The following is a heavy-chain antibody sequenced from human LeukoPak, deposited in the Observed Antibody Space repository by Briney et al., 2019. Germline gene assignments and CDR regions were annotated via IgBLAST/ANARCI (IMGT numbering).Heavy chain of an antibody. CDR2: INLDGNGR. Sequence: GGSLRLSRAASGFFFSNYWMSWVRQAQGKGLEWVANINLDGNGRFYVDSVKGRFTISRDNNKKSVYLQMNSLRAEDTAVYYCARDTDDFQGLDIWGQGTRVTVSS. J-gene: IGHJ3*02. D-gene: IGHD3-3*01. V-gene: IGHV3-7*01. CDR1: GFFFSNYW. CDR3: ARDTDDFQGLDI.